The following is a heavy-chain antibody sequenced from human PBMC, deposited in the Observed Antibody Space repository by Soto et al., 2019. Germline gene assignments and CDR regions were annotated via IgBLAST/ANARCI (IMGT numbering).Heavy chain of an antibody. D-gene: IGHD5-12*01. V-gene: IGHV4-39*01. CDR2: IYYSGST. J-gene: IGHJ4*02. CDR1: GGSISSSSYY. Sequence: QLQESGPGLVKPSETLSLTCTVSGGSISSSSYYWGWIRQPPGKGLEWIGSIYYSGSTYYNPSLKSRVTISVDTSKNQFSLKLSSVTAADTAVYYCARRKRATDSLCFDYWGQGTLVTVSS. CDR3: ARRKRATDSLCFDY.